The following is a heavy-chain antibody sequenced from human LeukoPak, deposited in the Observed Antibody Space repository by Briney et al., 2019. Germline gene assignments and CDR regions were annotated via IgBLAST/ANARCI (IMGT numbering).Heavy chain of an antibody. CDR3: ASRGLTAFDI. V-gene: IGHV3-30-3*01. J-gene: IGHJ3*02. CDR2: ISYDGSNK. CDR1: GFTFSSYA. D-gene: IGHD3-10*01. Sequence: GGSLRLSCAASGFTFSSYAMSWVRQAPGKGLEWVAVISYDGSNKYYADSVKGRFTISRDNSKNTLYLQMNSLRAEDTAVYYCASRGLTAFDIWGQGTMVTVSS.